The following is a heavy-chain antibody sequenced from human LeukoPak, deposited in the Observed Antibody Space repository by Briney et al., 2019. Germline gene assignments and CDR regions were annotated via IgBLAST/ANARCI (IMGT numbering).Heavy chain of an antibody. Sequence: PGGSLRLSCAASGFTFSSCSMNWVRQAPGKGLEWVSYINSGSSTIYYADSVEGRFTISRDNAKNTLYLQMNSLRAEDTAVYYCANIHFWSGYYTSDYWGQGTLVTVSS. V-gene: IGHV3-48*01. CDR3: ANIHFWSGYYTSDY. CDR2: INSGSSTI. CDR1: GFTFSSCS. J-gene: IGHJ4*02. D-gene: IGHD3-3*02.